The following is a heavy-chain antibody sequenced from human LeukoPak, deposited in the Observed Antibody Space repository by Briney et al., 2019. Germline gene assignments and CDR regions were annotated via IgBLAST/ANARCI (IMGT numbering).Heavy chain of an antibody. V-gene: IGHV1-18*04. J-gene: IGHJ5*02. CDR3: AREFRDLGRGYSYGWSDP. CDR2: ISAYNGNT. Sequence: ASVKVSCKASGYTFTGYYMHWVRQAPGQGLEWMGWISAYNGNTNYAQKLQGRVTMTTDTSTSTAYMELRSLRSDDTAVYYCAREFRDLGRGYSYGWSDPWGQGTLVTVSS. D-gene: IGHD5-18*01. CDR1: GYTFTGYY.